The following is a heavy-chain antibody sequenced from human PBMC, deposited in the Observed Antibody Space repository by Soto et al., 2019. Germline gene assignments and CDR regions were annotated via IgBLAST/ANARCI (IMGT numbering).Heavy chain of an antibody. CDR1: RYTFTSHG. Sequence: QIQLVQSGGDVKTPGASVKVSCTTSRYTFTSHGIAWVRQAPGQGLEWMGWISTFNGKTDYAQKFQCMVTRTADTITSTFHMELRSLRSDDTAVYYCARLLTEGATFREDAFDVWGPGTKVTVSS. D-gene: IGHD3-9*01. CDR3: ARLLTEGATFREDAFDV. J-gene: IGHJ3*01. CDR2: ISTFNGKT. V-gene: IGHV1-18*01.